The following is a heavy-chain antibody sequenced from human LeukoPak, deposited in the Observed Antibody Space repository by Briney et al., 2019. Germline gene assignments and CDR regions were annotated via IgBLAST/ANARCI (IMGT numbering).Heavy chain of an antibody. J-gene: IGHJ6*03. CDR2: IYHSGST. CDR3: AREPGLLYYYDSSGYSDYYYYYMDV. D-gene: IGHD3-22*01. V-gene: IGHV4-38-2*02. CDR1: GYSISSGYY. Sequence: PSETLSLTCTVSGYSISSGYYWGWIRQPPGKGLEWIGSIYHSGSTYYNPSLKSRVTISVDTSKNQFSLKLSSVTAADTAVYYCAREPGLLYYYDSSGYSDYYYYYMDVWGKGTTVTVSS.